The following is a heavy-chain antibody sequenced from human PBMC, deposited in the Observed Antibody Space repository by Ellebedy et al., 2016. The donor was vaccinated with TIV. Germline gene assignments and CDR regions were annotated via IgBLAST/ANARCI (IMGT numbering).Heavy chain of an antibody. V-gene: IGHV1-18*01. CDR2: ISAYNGNT. D-gene: IGHD5-12*01. CDR3: ARATRYYYYMDV. CDR1: GYTFTSYG. Sequence: ASVKVSCKASGYTFTSYGISWARQAPGQGLEWMGWISAYNGNTNYAQKLQGRVTMTTDTSTSTAYMELSSLRSEDTAVYYCARATRYYYYMDVWGKGTTVTVSS. J-gene: IGHJ6*03.